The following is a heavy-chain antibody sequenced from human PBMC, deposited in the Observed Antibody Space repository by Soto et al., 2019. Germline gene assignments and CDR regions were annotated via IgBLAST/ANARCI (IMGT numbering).Heavy chain of an antibody. CDR3: AKSPPPLKVGYCSSTSCYPHWFDP. J-gene: IGHJ5*02. CDR2: ISGSGGST. V-gene: IGHV3-23*01. Sequence: GGSLRLSCAASGFTFSSYAMSWVRQAPGKGLEWVSAISGSGGSTYYADSVKGRFTISRDNSKNTLYLQMNSLRAEDTAVYYCAKSPPPLKVGYCSSTSCYPHWFDPWGQGTLVTVSS. CDR1: GFTFSSYA. D-gene: IGHD2-2*01.